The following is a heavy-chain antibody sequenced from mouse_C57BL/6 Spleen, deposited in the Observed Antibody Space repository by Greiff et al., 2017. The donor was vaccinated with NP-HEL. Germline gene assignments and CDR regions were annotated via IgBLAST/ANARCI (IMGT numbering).Heavy chain of an antibody. V-gene: IGHV1-55*01. Sequence: QVQLKQPGAELVKPGASVKMSCKASGYTFTSYWITWVKQRPGQGLEWIGDIYPGSGSTNYNEKFKSKATLTVDTSSSTAYMQLSSLTSEDSAVYYCARATVVAMDWYFDVWGTGTTVTVSS. D-gene: IGHD1-1*01. CDR1: GYTFTSYW. CDR2: IYPGSGST. CDR3: ARATVVAMDWYFDV. J-gene: IGHJ1*03.